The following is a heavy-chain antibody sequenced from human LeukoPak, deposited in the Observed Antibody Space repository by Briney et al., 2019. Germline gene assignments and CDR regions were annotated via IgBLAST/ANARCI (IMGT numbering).Heavy chain of an antibody. CDR1: GFTFDDYA. CDR3: AKEPNKYSGYDYFDF. Sequence: GGSLRLSCAASGFTFDDYAMHWVRQAPGKGLEWASGISWDSSNIHYADSVKGRFTISRDNAKNSLYLQMDSLRAEDTALYYCAKEPNKYSGYDYFDFWGQGTLVTVSS. CDR2: ISWDSSNI. V-gene: IGHV3-9*01. D-gene: IGHD5-12*01. J-gene: IGHJ4*02.